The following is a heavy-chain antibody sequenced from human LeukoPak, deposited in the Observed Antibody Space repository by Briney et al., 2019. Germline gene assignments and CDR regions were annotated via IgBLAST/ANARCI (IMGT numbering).Heavy chain of an antibody. Sequence: SETLSLTCTVSGGSISSSNYYWGWTRQPPGKGLEWFGSISYGGGTSYNPSLRSRVTISVDTSKNQFSLKLNSVTAADTAVYYCAREVEYYDSSGYRPHAFDIWGQGTVVTVSS. CDR2: ISYGGGT. CDR3: AREVEYYDSSGYRPHAFDI. V-gene: IGHV4-39*02. D-gene: IGHD3-22*01. CDR1: GGSISSSNYY. J-gene: IGHJ3*02.